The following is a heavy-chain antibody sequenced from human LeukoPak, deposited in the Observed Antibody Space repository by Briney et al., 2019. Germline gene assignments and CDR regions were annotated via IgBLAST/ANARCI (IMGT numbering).Heavy chain of an antibody. CDR2: IYYSGST. CDR3: AGQYYDSSGYNWFGP. D-gene: IGHD3-22*01. J-gene: IGHJ5*02. Sequence: PSETLSLTCTVSGGSISSYYWSWIRQPPGKGLEWIGYIYYSGSTNYNPSLKSRVTISVDTSKNQFSLKLSSVTAADTAVYYCAGQYYDSSGYNWFGPWGQGTLVTVSS. CDR1: GGSISSYY. V-gene: IGHV4-59*01.